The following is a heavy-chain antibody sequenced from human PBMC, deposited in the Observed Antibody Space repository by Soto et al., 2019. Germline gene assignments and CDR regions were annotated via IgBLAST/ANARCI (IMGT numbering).Heavy chain of an antibody. J-gene: IGHJ5*02. V-gene: IGHV3-30*18. Sequence: QVQLVESGGGVVQPGRSLRLSCAASGFTFSSYGMHWVRQAPGKGLEWVAVISYDGSNKYYADSVKGRFTISRDNSNNTMYLQMNSLRAEDKAVYYYAKDRFRSSTSHWFDPWGQGTLVTVSS. CDR2: ISYDGSNK. D-gene: IGHD2-2*01. CDR1: GFTFSSYG. CDR3: AKDRFRSSTSHWFDP.